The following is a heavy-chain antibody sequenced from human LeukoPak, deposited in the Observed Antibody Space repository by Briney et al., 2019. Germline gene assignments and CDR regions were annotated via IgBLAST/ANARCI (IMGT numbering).Heavy chain of an antibody. J-gene: IGHJ4*02. D-gene: IGHD6-19*01. Sequence: GGSLRLSCAASGFMFRSFEMYWVRQAPGKGLEWIAYTSSGAITMYYADSVKGRFTISRDDAKNSLFLQMNSLRAEDTAVYYCALLAVASDFDYWGQGALVAVSS. V-gene: IGHV3-48*03. CDR3: ALLAVASDFDY. CDR1: GFMFRSFE. CDR2: TSSGAITM.